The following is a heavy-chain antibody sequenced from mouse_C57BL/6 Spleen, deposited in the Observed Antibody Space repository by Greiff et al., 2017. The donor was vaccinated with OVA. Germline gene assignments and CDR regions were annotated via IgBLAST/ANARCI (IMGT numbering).Heavy chain of an antibody. CDR3: ARRNDGPPFDY. CDR2: IYPGDGDT. CDR1: GYAFSSYW. V-gene: IGHV1-80*01. J-gene: IGHJ2*01. Sequence: VKLMESGAELVKPGASVKISCKASGYAFSSYWMNWVKQRPGKGLEWIGQIYPGDGDTNYNGKFKGKATLTADKSSSTAYMQLSSLTSEDSAVYFCARRNDGPPFDYWGQGTTLTVSS. D-gene: IGHD2-3*01.